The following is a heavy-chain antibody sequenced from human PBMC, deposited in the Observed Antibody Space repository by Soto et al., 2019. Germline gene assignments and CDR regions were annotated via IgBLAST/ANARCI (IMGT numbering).Heavy chain of an antibody. V-gene: IGHV1-69*13. Sequence: ASVKVSCKGSGDTFSSYAISWVRQAPGQGLEWMGGIIPIFGTANYAQKFQGRVTITADESTSTAYMELSSLRSGDTAVYYCARGWVVVAATKRGCYYYGMDVWGQGTTVTVSS. CDR1: GDTFSSYA. CDR2: IIPIFGTA. CDR3: ARGWVVVAATKRGCYYYGMDV. J-gene: IGHJ6*02. D-gene: IGHD2-15*01.